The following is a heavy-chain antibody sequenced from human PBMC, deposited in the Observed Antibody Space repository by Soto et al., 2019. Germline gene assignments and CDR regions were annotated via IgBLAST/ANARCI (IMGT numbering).Heavy chain of an antibody. V-gene: IGHV3-23*01. CDR3: AKVEGRYFDWSYYFDC. D-gene: IGHD3-9*01. Sequence: GGSLRLSCAASGFTFSSYAMSWVRQAPGKGLEWVSAISDSGGSTYYADSVKGRFTISRDNSKTTLYLQMNSLSAEDTAVYYCAKVEGRYFDWSYYFDCWGQGTLVTVSS. CDR1: GFTFSSYA. J-gene: IGHJ4*02. CDR2: ISDSGGST.